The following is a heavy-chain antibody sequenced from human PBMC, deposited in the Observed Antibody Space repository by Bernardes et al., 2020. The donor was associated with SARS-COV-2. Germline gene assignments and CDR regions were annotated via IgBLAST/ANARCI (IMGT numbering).Heavy chain of an antibody. V-gene: IGHV1-46*01. CDR1: GYTLTSYY. Sequence: VKVSCRASGYTLTSYYMNWVRQAPGQGPEWMGIIDPSSGGSIRYAQRFQGRVTMTSDTSTSTVYMELSRLRSEDTAVYYCARAPSDYYGMDVWGQGTTVTVSS. CDR2: IDPSSGGSI. J-gene: IGHJ6*01. D-gene: IGHD2-2*01. CDR3: ARAPSDYYGMDV.